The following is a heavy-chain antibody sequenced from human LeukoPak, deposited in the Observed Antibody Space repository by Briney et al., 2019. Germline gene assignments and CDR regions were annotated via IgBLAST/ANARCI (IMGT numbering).Heavy chain of an antibody. CDR1: GVSISGGSYY. Sequence: SGTLCLTCTASGVSISGGSYYWTWLRPPDGKGREWFGRIDTSGTSNYKSALTSRVTISADTSKNEFSLKLSSVTAADTAVYYCASGPFDLRYDYDDMDVWGKGTTVTVSS. CDR3: ASGPFDLRYDYDDMDV. D-gene: IGHD3-9*01. CDR2: IDTSGTS. V-gene: IGHV4-61*02. J-gene: IGHJ6*03.